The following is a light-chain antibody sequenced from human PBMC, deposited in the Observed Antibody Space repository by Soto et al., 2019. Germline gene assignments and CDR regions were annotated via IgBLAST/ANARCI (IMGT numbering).Light chain of an antibody. CDR3: SSYTSSTLVV. CDR1: SSDFGGYNH. CDR2: DVS. Sequence: QSALTQPASVSGSPGQSINISCTGTSSDFGGYNHVSWYQQHPGKAPKLKIYDVSDRPSGVSNRFSGSKSGNTASLTISGLQAEDEADYYCSSYTSSTLVVFGGGTKLTVL. V-gene: IGLV2-14*01. J-gene: IGLJ2*01.